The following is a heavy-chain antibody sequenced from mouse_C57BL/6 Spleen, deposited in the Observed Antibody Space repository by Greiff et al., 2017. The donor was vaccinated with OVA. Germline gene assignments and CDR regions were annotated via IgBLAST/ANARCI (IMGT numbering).Heavy chain of an antibody. CDR3: ARGRRGSSYYAMDY. CDR1: GYTFTSYW. V-gene: IGHV1-50*01. J-gene: IGHJ4*01. D-gene: IGHD1-1*01. CDR2: IDPSDSYT. Sequence: QVQLQQPGAELVKPGASVKLSCKASGYTFTSYWMQWVKQRPGQGLEWIGEIDPSDSYTNYNQKFKGTATLTVDTSSSTAYMQLSSLTSEDSAVYYCARGRRGSSYYAMDYWGQGTSVTVSS.